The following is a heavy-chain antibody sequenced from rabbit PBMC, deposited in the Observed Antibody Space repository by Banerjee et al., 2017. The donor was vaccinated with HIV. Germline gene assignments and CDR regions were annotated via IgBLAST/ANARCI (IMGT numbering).Heavy chain of an antibody. CDR1: GFSFSSVYW. J-gene: IGHJ4*01. Sequence: EESGGDLVKPEGSLTLTCAASGFSFSSVYWICWVRQAPGKGLEWIACIDAGSSGVTYYASWAKGRFTISKTSSTTVTLQMTSLTAADTATYFCARGAGYGYATGAFNLWGPGTLVTVS. CDR2: IDAGSSGVT. CDR3: ARGAGYGYATGAFNL. D-gene: IGHD6-1*01. V-gene: IGHV1S45*01.